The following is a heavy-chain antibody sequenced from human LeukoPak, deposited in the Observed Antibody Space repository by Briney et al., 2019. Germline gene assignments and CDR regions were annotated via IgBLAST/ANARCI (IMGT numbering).Heavy chain of an antibody. Sequence: PGGSLRLSCAASGFTFDDYAMHWVRQAPGKGLEWVSGISWNSGSIGYADSVKGRFTISRDNAKNSLYLQMNSLRAEDTALYYCATGEHFDYWGQGTLVTVSS. D-gene: IGHD1-26*01. J-gene: IGHJ4*02. CDR1: GFTFDDYA. V-gene: IGHV3-9*01. CDR2: ISWNSGSI. CDR3: ATGEHFDY.